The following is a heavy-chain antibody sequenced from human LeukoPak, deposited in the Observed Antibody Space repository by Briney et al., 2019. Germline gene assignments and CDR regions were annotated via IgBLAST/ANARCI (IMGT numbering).Heavy chain of an antibody. J-gene: IGHJ4*02. CDR1: GGSISSGSYY. D-gene: IGHD1-14*01. CDR2: IYTSGST. V-gene: IGHV4-61*02. Sequence: PSQTLSLTCTVSGGSISSGSYYWSWIRQPAGKGLEWIGRIYTSGSTNYNPSLKSRVTISVDTSKNQFSLKLSSVTAADTAVYFCARNPPATAEFYFDYWGQGTLVTVSS. CDR3: ARNPPATAEFYFDY.